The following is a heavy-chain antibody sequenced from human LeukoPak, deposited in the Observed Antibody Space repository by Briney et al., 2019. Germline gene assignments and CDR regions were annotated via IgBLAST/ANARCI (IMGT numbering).Heavy chain of an antibody. CDR3: ARHPRRQWLVRGPFDY. CDR2: IYYSGST. CDR1: GGSISSYY. J-gene: IGHJ4*02. Sequence: SETLSLTCTVSGGSISSYYWSWIRQPPGKGLEWIGYIYYSGSTNYNPSLKSRVTISVDTSKNQFSLKLSSVTAADTAVYYCARHPRRQWLVRGPFDYWGQGTLVTVSS. D-gene: IGHD6-19*01. V-gene: IGHV4-59*08.